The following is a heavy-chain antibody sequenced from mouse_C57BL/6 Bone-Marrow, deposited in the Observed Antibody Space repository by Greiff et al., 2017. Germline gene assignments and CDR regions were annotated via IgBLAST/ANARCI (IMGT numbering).Heavy chain of an antibody. V-gene: IGHV1-26*01. D-gene: IGHD1-1*01. CDR2: INPNNGGT. CDR3: ARRGVVASYFDY. J-gene: IGHJ2*01. CDR1: GYTFTDYY. Sequence: EVQLQQSGPELVKPGASVKISCKASGYTFTDYYMNWVKQSHGKSLEWIGDINPNNGGTSYNQKFKGKATLTVDKSSSTAYMELRSLTSEDSAVYYCARRGVVASYFDYWGQGTTLTVSS.